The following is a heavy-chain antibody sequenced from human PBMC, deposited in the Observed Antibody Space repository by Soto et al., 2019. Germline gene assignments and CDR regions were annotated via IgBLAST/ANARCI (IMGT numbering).Heavy chain of an antibody. CDR1: GGSISSSIYY. CDR3: ARRRLPLWLMKWFDP. Sequence: QLQLQESGPGLVKPSETLSLTCTVSGGSISSSIYYWGWIRQPPGQGLEWIGCISYRGSTYYNPSLKSRGTISVATSKNQFSMKLSSVTAADTAVYYCARRRLPLWLMKWFDPWGQGTLVTVSS. D-gene: IGHD5-18*01. V-gene: IGHV4-39*01. CDR2: ISYRGST. J-gene: IGHJ5*02.